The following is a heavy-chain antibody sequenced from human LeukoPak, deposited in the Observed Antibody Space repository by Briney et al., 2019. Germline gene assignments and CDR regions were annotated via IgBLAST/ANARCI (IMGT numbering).Heavy chain of an antibody. D-gene: IGHD2-8*01. Sequence: GGSLRLSCAASGFTFSSYWMSWVRQAPGKGLEWVANIKQDGSEKYYVDSVKGRFTISRDNAKKSLYLQMNSLRAEDTAVYYCARDRVAMVYAQGPDAFDIWGQGTMVTVSS. J-gene: IGHJ3*02. V-gene: IGHV3-7*01. CDR1: GFTFSSYW. CDR3: ARDRVAMVYAQGPDAFDI. CDR2: IKQDGSEK.